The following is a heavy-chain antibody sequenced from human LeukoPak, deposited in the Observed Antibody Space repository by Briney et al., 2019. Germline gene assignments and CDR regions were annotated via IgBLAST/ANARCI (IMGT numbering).Heavy chain of an antibody. CDR1: GFTFGNFA. Sequence: PGGSLRLSCAASGFTFGNFAMNWVGRPPGRGQDGVSIISDSGENTNYADSVQGRFTISRDNSKSTMCLQMNSLRAEDTAVYYCAKQLGYCSDGSCYFPYWGQGTLVTVSS. CDR3: AKQLGYCSDGSCYFPY. CDR2: ISDSGENT. J-gene: IGHJ4*02. D-gene: IGHD2-15*01. V-gene: IGHV3-23*01.